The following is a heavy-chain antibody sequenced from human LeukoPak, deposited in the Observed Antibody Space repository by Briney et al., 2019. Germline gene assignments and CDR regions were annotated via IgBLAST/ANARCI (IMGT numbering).Heavy chain of an antibody. CDR3: ARDPLIVVAGVDY. Sequence: GGSLRLSCAASGFTFSDYFMSWIRQAPGKGLEWVSYISSSGSTIYYADSMRGRFTIARDNAKNSLYLQMKSLRAEDTAVYYCARDPLIVVAGVDYWGQGTLVTVSS. J-gene: IGHJ4*02. V-gene: IGHV3-11*04. CDR1: GFTFSDYF. CDR2: ISSSGSTI. D-gene: IGHD6-13*01.